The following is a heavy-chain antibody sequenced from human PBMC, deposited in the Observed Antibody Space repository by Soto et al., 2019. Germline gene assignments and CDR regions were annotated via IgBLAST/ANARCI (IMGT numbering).Heavy chain of an antibody. CDR1: GYSFTSYW. CDR3: ARVNGQWLARGWFDP. V-gene: IGHV5-51*01. D-gene: IGHD6-19*01. CDR2: IYPGDSDT. Sequence: PGESLKISCKGSGYSFTSYWIGWVRQMPGKGLEWMGIIYPGDSDTRYSPSFQGQVTISADKSISTAYLQWSSLKASDTAMYYCARVNGQWLARGWFDPWGQGTLVTVSS. J-gene: IGHJ5*02.